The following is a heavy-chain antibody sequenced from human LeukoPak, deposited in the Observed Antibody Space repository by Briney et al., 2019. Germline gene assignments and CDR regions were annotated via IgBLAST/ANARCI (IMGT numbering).Heavy chain of an antibody. CDR1: GYTFTIYA. D-gene: IGHD3-3*01. J-gene: IGHJ6*02. CDR2: INTNTGNP. V-gene: IGHV7-4-1*02. Sequence: ASVNVSCTASGYTFTIYAMNWVRQAPGQGLEWMGWINTNTGNPTYAQGFTGRFVFSLDTSVSTAYLQISSLKAEDTAVYYCARPGPYYDFWSGYYSLHYYYYGMDVWGQGTTVTVSS. CDR3: ARPGPYYDFWSGYYSLHYYYYGMDV.